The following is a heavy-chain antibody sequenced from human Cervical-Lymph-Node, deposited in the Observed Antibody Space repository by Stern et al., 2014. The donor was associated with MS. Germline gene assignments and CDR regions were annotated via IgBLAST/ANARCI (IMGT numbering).Heavy chain of an antibody. CDR2: INPKSGGP. D-gene: IGHD6-6*01. V-gene: IGHV1-2*02. CDR1: GYIFTDYY. CDR3: TRALRIADRPSPGGHWFDP. Sequence: QVQLVQSGAEVEKPGASVKVSCKASGYIFTDYYLHWVRQAPGQGLEWMGRINPKSGGPSYAQSFQGRGPLTRDTSITTAYMDLSRLTSDDTAVYYCTRALRIADRPSPGGHWFDPWGQGTLVIVSS. J-gene: IGHJ5*02.